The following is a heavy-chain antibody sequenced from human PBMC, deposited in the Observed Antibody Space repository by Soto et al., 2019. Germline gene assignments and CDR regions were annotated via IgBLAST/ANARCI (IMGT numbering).Heavy chain of an antibody. J-gene: IGHJ6*03. CDR3: ARGNYYGSWSYLLDNYYYYMDV. V-gene: IGHV1-8*01. CDR2: MNPNSGNT. D-gene: IGHD3-10*01. CDR1: GYTFTSYD. Sequence: ASVKVSCKASGYTFTSYDINWVRQATGQGLEWMGWMNPNSGNTGYAQKFQGRVTMTRNTSISTAYMELSSLRSEDTAVYYCARGNYYGSWSYLLDNYYYYMDVWGKGTTVTVSS.